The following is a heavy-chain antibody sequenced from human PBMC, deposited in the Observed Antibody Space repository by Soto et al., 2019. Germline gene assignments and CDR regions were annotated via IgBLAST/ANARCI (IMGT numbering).Heavy chain of an antibody. CDR1: GASLSSRDYY. J-gene: IGHJ5*02. D-gene: IGHD2-15*01. CDR2: VFTTGTT. Sequence: QLQVQESGPALVKPSETLSLTCTVSGASLSSRDYYWAWVRQPPGKGLEWIGSVFTTGTTYYNPSRKNGVISAVHTSENQFPLKQKSVTAADAAICYSARATGWSNWFDPWGQGTLVTVSS. V-gene: IGHV4-39*01. CDR3: ARATGWSNWFDP.